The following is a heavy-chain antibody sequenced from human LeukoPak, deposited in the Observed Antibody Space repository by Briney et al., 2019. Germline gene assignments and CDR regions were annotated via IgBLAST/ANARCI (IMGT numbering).Heavy chain of an antibody. Sequence: SETLSLTCTVSGGFISSYYWSWIRQPPGKGLEGIGYIYTSGRTNYNPSLKRRVTISVDTSKNQFSLKLSSVTADDTAVYYCARRHIAATDYYYYYYMDVWGKGTTVTVSS. V-gene: IGHV4-4*09. J-gene: IGHJ6*03. CDR1: GGFISSYY. D-gene: IGHD6-6*01. CDR2: IYTSGRT. CDR3: ARRHIAATDYYYYYYMDV.